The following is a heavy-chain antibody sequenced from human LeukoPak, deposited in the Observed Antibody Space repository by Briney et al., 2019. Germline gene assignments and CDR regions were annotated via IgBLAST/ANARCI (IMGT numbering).Heavy chain of an antibody. J-gene: IGHJ4*02. V-gene: IGHV3-48*01. Sequence: PGGSLRLSCAASGFSFRSHGMNWVRQAPGKGLGWVSYITSSGSSIYYADSVKGRFTISRDNAKNSLYLQMNSLRAEDTAVYYCARDVATSGWATFYWGPGTLVTVSS. CDR1: GFSFRSHG. CDR2: ITSSGSSI. D-gene: IGHD6-19*01. CDR3: ARDVATSGWATFY.